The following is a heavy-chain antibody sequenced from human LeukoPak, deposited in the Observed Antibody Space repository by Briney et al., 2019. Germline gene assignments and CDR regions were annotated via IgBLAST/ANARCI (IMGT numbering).Heavy chain of an antibody. Sequence: SVKVSCKASGGTFSSYAISWVRQAPGQGLEWMGGIITIFGTANYAQKFQGRVTITTDESTSTAYMELSGLRSEDTAVYYCARVRWELRRISAFDIWGQGTMVTVSS. V-gene: IGHV1-69*05. CDR3: ARVRWELRRISAFDI. D-gene: IGHD1-26*01. CDR2: IITIFGTA. CDR1: GGTFSSYA. J-gene: IGHJ3*02.